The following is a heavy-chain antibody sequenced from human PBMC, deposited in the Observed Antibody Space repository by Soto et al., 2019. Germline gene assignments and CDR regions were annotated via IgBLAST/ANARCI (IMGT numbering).Heavy chain of an antibody. J-gene: IGHJ6*02. CDR2: ISGSGGST. CDR3: ASNYGGNSVHYYYYGMDV. Sequence: EVQLLESGGGLVQPGGSLRLSCAASGFTFSSYAMSWVRQAPGKGLEWVSAISGSGGSTYYADSVKGRFTISRDNSKNTLYLQMNSLRAEDTAVYYCASNYGGNSVHYYYYGMDVWGQGTTVTVSS. CDR1: GFTFSSYA. D-gene: IGHD4-17*01. V-gene: IGHV3-23*01.